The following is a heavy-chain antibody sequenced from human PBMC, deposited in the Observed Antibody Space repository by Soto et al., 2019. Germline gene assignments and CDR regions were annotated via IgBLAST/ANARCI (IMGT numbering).Heavy chain of an antibody. J-gene: IGHJ6*02. D-gene: IGHD6-13*01. Sequence: ASVKVSCKASGYTFTSYAISWVRQAPGQGLEWMGGIIPIFGTANYAQNFQGRVTITADESTSTAYMELSSLRSEDTAVYYCARDLRAAGRPGMDVWGQGNTVTV. CDR3: ARDLRAAGRPGMDV. CDR1: GYTFTSYA. CDR2: IIPIFGTA. V-gene: IGHV1-69*13.